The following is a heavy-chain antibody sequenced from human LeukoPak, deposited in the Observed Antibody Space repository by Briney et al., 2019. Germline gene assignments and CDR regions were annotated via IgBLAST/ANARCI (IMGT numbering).Heavy chain of an antibody. V-gene: IGHV3-43D*03. J-gene: IGHJ6*03. Sequence: GGSLRLSCAASGFTFDDYAMHWVRQAPGKGLEWVSLISWDGGSTYYADCVKGRFTISRDNSKNSLYLQMNSLRAEDTALYYCARLGSSDIYYYYMDVWGKGTTVTVSS. D-gene: IGHD1-26*01. CDR3: ARLGSSDIYYYYMDV. CDR2: ISWDGGST. CDR1: GFTFDDYA.